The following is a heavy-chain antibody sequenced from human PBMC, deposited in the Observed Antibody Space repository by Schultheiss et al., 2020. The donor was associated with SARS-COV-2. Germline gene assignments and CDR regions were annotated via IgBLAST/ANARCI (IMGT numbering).Heavy chain of an antibody. V-gene: IGHV4-34*01. D-gene: IGHD6-13*01. J-gene: IGHJ4*02. CDR3: ARAGPTFAHSSSWYGSPDY. CDR2: INHSGST. CDR1: GGSFSGYY. Sequence: SETLSLTCAVYGGSFSGYYWSWIRQPPGKGLEWIGEINHSGSTNYKPSLKSRVTISVDTSKNQFSLKLSSVTAADTAVYYCARAGPTFAHSSSWYGSPDYWGQGTLVTVAS.